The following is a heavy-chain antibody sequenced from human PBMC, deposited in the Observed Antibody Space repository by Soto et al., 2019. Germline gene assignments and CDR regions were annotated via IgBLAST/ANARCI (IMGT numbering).Heavy chain of an antibody. CDR2: IYYSGTT. J-gene: IGHJ4*02. CDR1: GVSISSYY. D-gene: IGHD6-25*01. V-gene: IGHV4-59*01. CDR3: ARGPAAFDK. Sequence: QVQLQESGPGLVKPSETLSLTCTVSGVSISSYYWSWIRQPPGKGLEWIGHIYYSGTTNYNPSLKSRVTISVDTSKNQFFLKLSSVTAADTAVYYCARGPAAFDKWGQGTLVTVSS.